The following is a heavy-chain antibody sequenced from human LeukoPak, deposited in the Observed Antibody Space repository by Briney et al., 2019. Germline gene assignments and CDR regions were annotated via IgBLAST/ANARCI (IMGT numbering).Heavy chain of an antibody. J-gene: IGHJ4*02. D-gene: IGHD3-22*01. CDR2: ISGSSNYI. CDR1: GFTFSSYR. Sequence: GGSLRLSCAASGFTFSSYRMNWVRQAPGKGLEWVSSISGSSNYIYYADSVKGRFTISRDNAKNSLYLQMNSLRAEDTAVYYCARATFYYGSSGYYYWGQGALVTVSS. V-gene: IGHV3-21*01. CDR3: ARATFYYGSSGYYY.